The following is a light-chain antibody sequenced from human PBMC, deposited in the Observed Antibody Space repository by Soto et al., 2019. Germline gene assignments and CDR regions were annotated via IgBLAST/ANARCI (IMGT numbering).Light chain of an antibody. J-gene: IGKJ1*01. CDR3: QQYGSSPWT. CDR2: GAS. Sequence: EIVLTQSPGTLSLSPGERATLSCRASQSVSSSNLAWYQQKPGQAPRLLIYGASSMATGIPDRFSGSGSGTDFTLTISRLEPEDFAVYYCQQYGSSPWTFGQGTKVDIK. CDR1: QSVSSSN. V-gene: IGKV3-20*01.